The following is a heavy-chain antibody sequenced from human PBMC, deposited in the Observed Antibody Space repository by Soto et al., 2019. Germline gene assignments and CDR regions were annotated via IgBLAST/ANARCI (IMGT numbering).Heavy chain of an antibody. CDR2: IDPSDSYT. D-gene: IGHD3-22*01. V-gene: IGHV5-10-1*01. J-gene: IGHJ3*02. Sequence: LGESLKISFKGSGYDFTSYWIGWVRQMPGKGLECMGRIDPSDSYTNYSPSFQGPVTISADKSISTAYLQWSSLKASDTAIYYCASPSSAYYYDSSGYASGDAFDIWGQGTMVTVSS. CDR3: ASPSSAYYYDSSGYASGDAFDI. CDR1: GYDFTSYW.